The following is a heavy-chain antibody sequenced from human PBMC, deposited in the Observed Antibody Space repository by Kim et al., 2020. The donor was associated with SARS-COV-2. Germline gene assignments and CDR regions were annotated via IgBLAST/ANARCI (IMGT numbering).Heavy chain of an antibody. D-gene: IGHD3-10*01. J-gene: IGHJ4*02. CDR1: GYSISSGYY. CDR2: NYHSGST. V-gene: IGHV4-38-2*02. Sequence: SETLSLTCTVSGYSISSGYYCCWFRQPPGKGLVWIGGNYHSGSTYYNPPPKSRVTISVDTSKNQFSLQLSTVTAAATAVYYCARITVVRGVAFGYWGPGPLVTVSS. CDR3: ARITVVRGVAFGY.